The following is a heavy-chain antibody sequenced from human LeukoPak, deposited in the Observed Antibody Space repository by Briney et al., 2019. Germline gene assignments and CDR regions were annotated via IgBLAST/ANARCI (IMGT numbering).Heavy chain of an antibody. Sequence: PSETLSLTCAVYGGSFSGSYWTWIRQPPGKGLEWIGEINHSGSTNYNPSLKSLVTISLDTSKNQFSLRLSSVTAADTAVYYCARVMTTVTTFKTYSYGMDVWGQGTTVTV. D-gene: IGHD4-17*01. CDR3: ARVMTTVTTFKTYSYGMDV. CDR1: GGSFSGSY. CDR2: INHSGST. J-gene: IGHJ6*02. V-gene: IGHV4-34*01.